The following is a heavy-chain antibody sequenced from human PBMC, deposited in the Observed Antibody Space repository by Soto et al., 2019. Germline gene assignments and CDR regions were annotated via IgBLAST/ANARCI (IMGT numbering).Heavy chain of an antibody. Sequence: GASVKVSCKASGGTFSSYAISWVRQAPGQGLEWMGGIIPIFGTANYAQKFQGRVTITADESTSTAYMELSSLRSEDTAVYYCARFGLGYGDYGLDYWGQGTLVPSPQ. V-gene: IGHV1-69*13. D-gene: IGHD4-17*01. CDR3: ARFGLGYGDYGLDY. CDR2: IIPIFGTA. CDR1: GGTFSSYA. J-gene: IGHJ4*02.